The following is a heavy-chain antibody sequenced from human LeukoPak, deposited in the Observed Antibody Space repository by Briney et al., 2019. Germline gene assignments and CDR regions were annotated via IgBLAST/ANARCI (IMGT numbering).Heavy chain of an antibody. CDR2: ISSSSSYI. V-gene: IGHV3-21*01. CDR3: ARDLYYDILTGYSPPFGY. J-gene: IGHJ4*02. D-gene: IGHD3-9*01. Sequence: PGGSLRLSCAASGFTFSSYSMNWVRQAPGKGLEWVSSISSSSSYIYYADSVKGRFTISRDNAKNSLNLQMNSLRAEDTAVYYCARDLYYDILTGYSPPFGYWGQGTLVTVSS. CDR1: GFTFSSYS.